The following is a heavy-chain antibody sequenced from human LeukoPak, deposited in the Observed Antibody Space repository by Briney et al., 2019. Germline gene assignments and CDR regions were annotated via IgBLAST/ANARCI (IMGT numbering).Heavy chain of an antibody. Sequence: GGSLRLSCAASGFTFSSYAMHWVRQAPGKGLEWVAVISYDGSNKYYADSVKGRLTISRDNSKNTLYLQMNSLRAEDTAVYYCARVTGLTGYYLTFDYWGQGTLVTVSS. D-gene: IGHD3-9*01. V-gene: IGHV3-30-3*01. J-gene: IGHJ4*02. CDR2: ISYDGSNK. CDR3: ARVTGLTGYYLTFDY. CDR1: GFTFSSYA.